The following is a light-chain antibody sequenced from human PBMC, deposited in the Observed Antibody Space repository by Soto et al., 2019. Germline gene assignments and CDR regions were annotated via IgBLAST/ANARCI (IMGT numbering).Light chain of an antibody. CDR3: QQYNNWPPLT. J-gene: IGKJ4*01. CDR2: GAS. V-gene: IGKV3-15*01. Sequence: EIGMMQSPATMSVSPGERATLSCRASQSVSSNLAWYQQKPGQAPRLLIYGASTRATGIPARFSGSGSGTEFTLTISSLQSEDFAVYYCQQYNNWPPLTFGGGTKVEIK. CDR1: QSVSSN.